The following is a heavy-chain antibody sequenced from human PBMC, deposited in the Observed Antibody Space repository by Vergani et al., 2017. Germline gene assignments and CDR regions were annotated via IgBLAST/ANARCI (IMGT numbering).Heavy chain of an antibody. Sequence: QVHLVESGGGVVQPGRSLRLSCVVSGFTSSYYVMHWVRQAPGKGLEWVAVISYDGTQKYYADSVKGRFTSSRDNSKSTLYLQMNSLRTEDTAVYYCATKSCGTPGCQIGYFREWGQGTLVTVSS. CDR2: ISYDGTQK. CDR1: GFTSSYYV. CDR3: ATKSCGTPGCQIGYFRE. D-gene: IGHD1-1*01. J-gene: IGHJ1*01. V-gene: IGHV3-30*03.